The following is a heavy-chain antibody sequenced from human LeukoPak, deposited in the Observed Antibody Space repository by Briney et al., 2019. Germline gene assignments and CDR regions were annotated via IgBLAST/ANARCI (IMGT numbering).Heavy chain of an antibody. CDR3: ARDSPGNIVVVPAAMDNWFDS. J-gene: IGHJ5*01. V-gene: IGHV1-18*01. CDR2: ISAYNGNT. Sequence: ASVKVSCKASRYTFTSYGISWVRQAPGQGLEWMGWISAYNGNTNYAQKLQGRVTMTTDTSTSTAYMELRSLRSDDTAVYYCARDSPGNIVVVPAAMDNWFDSWGQGTLVTVSS. CDR1: RYTFTSYG. D-gene: IGHD2-2*01.